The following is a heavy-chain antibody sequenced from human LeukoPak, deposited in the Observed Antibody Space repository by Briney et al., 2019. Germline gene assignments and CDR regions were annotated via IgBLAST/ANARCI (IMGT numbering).Heavy chain of an antibody. CDR2: IYYSGGT. CDR3: ARGFIAAAGWIDP. Sequence: KPSETLSLTCTVSGGSISSYYWSWIRQPPGKGLEWIGYIYYSGGTNYNPSLKSRVTISVDTSKNQFSLKLSSVTAADTAVYYCARGFIAAAGWIDPWGQGTLVTVSS. J-gene: IGHJ5*02. V-gene: IGHV4-59*01. CDR1: GGSISSYY. D-gene: IGHD6-13*01.